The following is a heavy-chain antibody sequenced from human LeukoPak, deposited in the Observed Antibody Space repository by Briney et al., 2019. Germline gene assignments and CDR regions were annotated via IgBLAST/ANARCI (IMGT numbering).Heavy chain of an antibody. D-gene: IGHD5-12*01. CDR3: ARSSWPYYFDY. CDR1: GFTVSSNY. Sequence: PGGSLRLSCAASGFTVSSNYMSWVRQAPGKGLEWVSLFYSTDTTYYADSVKGRFTISRDNSKNTLYLQMNSLRAEDKAMYYCARSSWPYYFDYWGQGTLVTVSS. J-gene: IGHJ4*02. V-gene: IGHV3-53*01. CDR2: FYSTDTT.